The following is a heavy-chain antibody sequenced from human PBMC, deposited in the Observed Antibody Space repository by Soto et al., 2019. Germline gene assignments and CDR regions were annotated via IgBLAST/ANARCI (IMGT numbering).Heavy chain of an antibody. D-gene: IGHD3-22*01. V-gene: IGHV3-23*01. CDR3: ARATYHYDSTTYFRVYFDS. J-gene: IGHJ4*02. CDR1: GFTFSSYA. Sequence: HPGGSLRLSCAASGFTFSSYAMSWVRQAPGKGLEWVSAISGSGGSTYYADSVKGQFTISRDNSKNTLYLQMNSLRAEDTAVFYCARATYHYDSTTYFRVYFDSWGQGALVTVSS. CDR2: ISGSGGST.